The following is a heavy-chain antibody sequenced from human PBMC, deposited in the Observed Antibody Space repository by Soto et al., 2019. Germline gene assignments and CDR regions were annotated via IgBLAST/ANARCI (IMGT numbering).Heavy chain of an antibody. V-gene: IGHV3-15*01. CDR1: GFTFSTAW. J-gene: IGHJ3*02. CDR3: TSLVVVVAATHAFDI. CDR2: IKSKTDGGTT. Sequence: VGSLTLSCAASGFTFSTAWMSWVRQAPGKGLEWVGRIKSKTDGGTTDYAAPVKGRFTISRDDSKNTLYLQMNSLKTEDAAVYYCTSLVVVVAATHAFDIWGQGTMVTVSS. D-gene: IGHD2-15*01.